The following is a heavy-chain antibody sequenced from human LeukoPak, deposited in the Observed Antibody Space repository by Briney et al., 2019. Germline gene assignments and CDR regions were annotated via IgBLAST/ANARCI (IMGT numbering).Heavy chain of an antibody. CDR3: ARDLRLGITGTTYYGMDV. CDR2: ISAYNGNT. V-gene: IGHV1-18*01. CDR1: GYTFTSYG. J-gene: IGHJ6*02. D-gene: IGHD1-7*01. Sequence: ASVKVSCKASGYTFTSYGISWVRQAPGQGLEWMGWISAYNGNTNYAQKLQGRVTMTTDTSTSTAYMELRSLRSDDTAVYYCARDLRLGITGTTYYGMDVWGQGTTVTVSS.